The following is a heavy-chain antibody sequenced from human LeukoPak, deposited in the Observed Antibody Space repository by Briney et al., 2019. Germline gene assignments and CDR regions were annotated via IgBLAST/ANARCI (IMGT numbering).Heavy chain of an antibody. CDR3: ARSIAAADRPLWWFDP. V-gene: IGHV4-39*07. CDR2: IYYSGST. J-gene: IGHJ5*02. CDR1: GGSISSSSYY. Sequence: PSETLSLTCTVSGGSISSSSYYWGWIRQPPGKGLEWIGSIYYSGSTYYNPSLKSRVTISVDTSKNQFSLKLSSVTAADTAVYYCARSIAAADRPLWWFDPWGQGTLVTVSS. D-gene: IGHD6-13*01.